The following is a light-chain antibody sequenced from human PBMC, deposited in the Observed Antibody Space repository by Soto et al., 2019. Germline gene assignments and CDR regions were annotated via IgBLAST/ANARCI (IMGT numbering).Light chain of an antibody. CDR1: QDIRVN. V-gene: IGKV1-6*01. J-gene: IGKJ2*01. CDR3: LQDYDFPYT. CDR2: AAS. Sequence: AIQMTQSQSPLSASVGERVIITCRASQDIRVNVGWLQQKPGHAPNLLIYAASTLQTGVTSTFTGSGSGTDFTLTISDLQPEDFATYYCLQDYDFPYTFGQGTKVEI.